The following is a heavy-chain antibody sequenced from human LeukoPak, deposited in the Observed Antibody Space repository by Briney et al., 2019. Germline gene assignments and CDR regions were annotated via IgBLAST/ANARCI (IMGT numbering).Heavy chain of an antibody. Sequence: GGSLRLSCAASGFTFSNYALHWVRQAPGKGLEWVAVISYDGSNKFYADSVRGRFTISRDNAKNSLYLQMNSLRAEDTAVYYCARDPAVVGATRGLDYWGQGTLVTVSS. V-gene: IGHV3-30*04. CDR1: GFTFSNYA. CDR3: ARDPAVVGATRGLDY. J-gene: IGHJ4*02. D-gene: IGHD1-26*01. CDR2: ISYDGSNK.